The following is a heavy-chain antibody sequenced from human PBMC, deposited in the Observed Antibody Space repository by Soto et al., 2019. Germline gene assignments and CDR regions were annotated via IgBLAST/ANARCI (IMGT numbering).Heavy chain of an antibody. CDR3: AGGVYFFSCCYCFYYYIMDF. J-gene: IGHJ6*01. Sequence: SETLSLTCTVSGGSISSSSYYWGWIRRPPGKGLEWIGNVYYGGSTYYNPSLKSRVTISVETSKGQFSLKLSSVTAADTAVYYFAGGVYFFSCCYCFYYYIMDFWAQGTTDPVS. V-gene: IGHV4-39*01. D-gene: IGHD3-16*01. CDR2: VYYGGST. CDR1: GGSISSSSYY.